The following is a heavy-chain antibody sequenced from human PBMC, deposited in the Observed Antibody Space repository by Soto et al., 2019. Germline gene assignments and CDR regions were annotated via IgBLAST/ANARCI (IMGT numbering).Heavy chain of an antibody. CDR1: GGSISSSNW. Sequence: PSETLSLTCAASGGSISSSNWWSWVRQPPGKGLEWIGEIYHSGSTNYNPSLKSRVTISVDKSKNQFSLKLSSVTAADTAVYYCARTGDFWSGYSVNYGMDVWGQGTTVTVSS. CDR2: IYHSGST. J-gene: IGHJ6*02. V-gene: IGHV4-4*02. D-gene: IGHD3-3*01. CDR3: ARTGDFWSGYSVNYGMDV.